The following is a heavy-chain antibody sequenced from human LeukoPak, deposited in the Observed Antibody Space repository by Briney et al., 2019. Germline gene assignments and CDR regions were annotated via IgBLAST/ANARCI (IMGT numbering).Heavy chain of an antibody. CDR3: AKAGIGSPALDY. CDR2: ISGSGGST. Sequence: SGGSLRLSCAASGFTFSSYAMHWVRQAPGKGLEWVSAISGSGGSTYYADSVKGRFTISRDNSKNTLYLQMNSLRAEDTAVYYCAKAGIGSPALDYWGQGTLVTVSS. J-gene: IGHJ4*02. V-gene: IGHV3-23*01. D-gene: IGHD1-26*01. CDR1: GFTFSSYA.